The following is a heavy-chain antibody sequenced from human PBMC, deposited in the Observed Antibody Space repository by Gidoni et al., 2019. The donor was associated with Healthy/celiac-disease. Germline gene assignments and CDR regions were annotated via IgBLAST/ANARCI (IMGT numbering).Heavy chain of an antibody. CDR1: VFHFSSYS. V-gene: IGHV3-23*01. D-gene: IGHD5-18*01. J-gene: IGHJ4*02. CDR3: AKGSYGLPFDY. CDR2: ISGSGGST. Sequence: ELQLLESAGGLVQPGGSLRLSCAASVFHFSSYSMSWVRQAPGKGLEWVSAISGSGGSTYNADSVKGRFTISRDNSKNTLELQMNSLRAEDTAVYYCAKGSYGLPFDYWGQGTLVTVSS.